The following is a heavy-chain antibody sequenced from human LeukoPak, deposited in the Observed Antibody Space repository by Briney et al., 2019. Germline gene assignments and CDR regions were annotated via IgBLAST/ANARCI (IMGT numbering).Heavy chain of an antibody. D-gene: IGHD3-3*01. CDR3: ARDGVSALNLYSDL. Sequence: PSETLSLTCTVSGGSISSSSYYWSWIRQPPGKGLEWIGSIYYSGSTDYNPSLKSRVIISVDTSKNQFSLSLISVTAADTAVYYCARDGVSALNLYSDLWGRGTLVTVSS. V-gene: IGHV4-61*01. CDR2: IYYSGST. CDR1: GGSISSSSYY. J-gene: IGHJ2*01.